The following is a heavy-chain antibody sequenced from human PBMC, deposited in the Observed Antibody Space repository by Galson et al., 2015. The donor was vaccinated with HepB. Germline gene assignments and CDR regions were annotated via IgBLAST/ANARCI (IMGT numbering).Heavy chain of an antibody. V-gene: IGHV2-5*01. CDR1: GFSLSTSGVG. CDR2: IYWNDDK. J-gene: IGHJ6*02. CDR3: AHRVYGDYADRVRSSSETNGWYYYYGMDV. Sequence: PALVKPTQTLTLTCTFSGFSLSTSGVGVGWIRQPPGKALEWLALIYWNDDKRYSPPLKSRLTITKDTSKNQVVLTMTSMDPVDTATYYCAHRVYGDYADRVRSSSETNGWYYYYGMDVWGQGTTVTVSS. D-gene: IGHD4-17*01.